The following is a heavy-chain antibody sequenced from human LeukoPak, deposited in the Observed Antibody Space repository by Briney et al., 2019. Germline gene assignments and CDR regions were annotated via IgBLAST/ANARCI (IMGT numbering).Heavy chain of an antibody. J-gene: IGHJ5*02. V-gene: IGHV4-59*01. CDR3: ARSGYDFWSGYYDWFDP. D-gene: IGHD3-3*01. CDR2: IYYSGST. Sequence: WIRQPPGKGLEWIGYIYYSGSTNYNPSLKSRVTISVDTSKNQFSLKLSSVTAADTAVYYCARSGYDFWSGYYDWFDPWGQGTLVTVSS.